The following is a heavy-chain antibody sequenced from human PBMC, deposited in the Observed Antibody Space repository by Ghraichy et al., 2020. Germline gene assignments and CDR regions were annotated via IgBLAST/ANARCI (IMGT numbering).Heavy chain of an antibody. J-gene: IGHJ6*03. CDR2: ISSSSTI. CDR3: ASQGPYRDYYYYMDV. CDR1: GFTFSSYS. D-gene: IGHD3-16*02. V-gene: IGHV3-48*02. Sequence: GGSLRLSCAASGFTFSSYSMNWVRQAPGKGLEWVSYISSSSTIYYADSVKGRFTISRDNAKNSLYLQMNSLRDEDTAVYYCASQGPYRDYYYYMDVWGKGTTVTVSS.